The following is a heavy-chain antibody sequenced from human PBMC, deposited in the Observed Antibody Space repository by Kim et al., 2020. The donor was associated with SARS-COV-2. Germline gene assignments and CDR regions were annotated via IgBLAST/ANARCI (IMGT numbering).Heavy chain of an antibody. CDR3: AKEGGH. V-gene: IGHV1-46*01. Sequence: NRSGGGTNYAQTFQGRVTMTGDTSTNTVYMELSSLRSDDTAVYYCAKEGGHWGQGTLVTVSS. J-gene: IGHJ4*02. D-gene: IGHD3-16*01. CDR2: NRSGGGT.